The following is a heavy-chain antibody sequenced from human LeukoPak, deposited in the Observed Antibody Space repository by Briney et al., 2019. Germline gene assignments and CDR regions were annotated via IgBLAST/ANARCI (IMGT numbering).Heavy chain of an antibody. Sequence: QPGGSLRLSCAASGLTFSNYAMSWVRQAPGKGLEWVSAISGSGGSTYYADSVKGRFTISRDNSKNTLYLQMNSLRAEDTAVYYCAKDHGYCSGGSCSNDAFDIWGQGTMVTVSS. V-gene: IGHV3-23*01. CDR3: AKDHGYCSGGSCSNDAFDI. J-gene: IGHJ3*02. D-gene: IGHD2-15*01. CDR1: GLTFSNYA. CDR2: ISGSGGST.